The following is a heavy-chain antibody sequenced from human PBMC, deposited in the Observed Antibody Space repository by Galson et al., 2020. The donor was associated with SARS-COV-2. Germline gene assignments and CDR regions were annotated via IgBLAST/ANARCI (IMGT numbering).Heavy chain of an antibody. V-gene: IGHV3-23*01. J-gene: IGHJ4*02. CDR3: AKVRYFESSALRELDS. D-gene: IGHD3-22*01. Sequence: GGSLRLYCSVSGFTYSTYAMSWVRQAPGKGLEWVSGVSGSGDRTYYADSVKGRFTISRDNSKNMLILEMNSLRVEDSALYYCAKVRYFESSALRELDSWGQGTQVTVAS. CDR2: VSGSGDRT. CDR1: GFTYSTYA.